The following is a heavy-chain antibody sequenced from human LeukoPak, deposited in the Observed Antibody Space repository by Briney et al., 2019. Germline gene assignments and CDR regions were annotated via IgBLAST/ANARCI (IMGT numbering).Heavy chain of an antibody. CDR3: ARDLDSCGYYYFDY. CDR2: INPNSGGT. V-gene: IGHV1-2*02. D-gene: IGHD3-22*01. CDR1: GYTFTGYY. Sequence: ASVKVSCKASGYTFTGYYMHWVRQAPGQGLEWMGWINPNSGGTNYAQKFQGRVTMTRDTSISTAYMELSRLRSDDTAVYYCARDLDSCGYYYFDYWGQGTLVTVSS. J-gene: IGHJ4*02.